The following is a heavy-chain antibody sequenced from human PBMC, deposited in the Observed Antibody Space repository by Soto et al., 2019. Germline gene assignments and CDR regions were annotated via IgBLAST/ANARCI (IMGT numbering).Heavy chain of an antibody. V-gene: IGHV3-23*01. Sequence: PGGSLRLSCAAYGFSLTGCSMSWVRQTPTKGLEWVSALSRSGGATYYADSVKGRFTISRDSSKDTLYLQMSNLRAEDTAIYYCTKGEMATIRNSFDPWGQGTLVTVS. CDR3: TKGEMATIRNSFDP. J-gene: IGHJ5*02. D-gene: IGHD1-7*01. CDR1: GFSLTGCS. CDR2: LSRSGGAT.